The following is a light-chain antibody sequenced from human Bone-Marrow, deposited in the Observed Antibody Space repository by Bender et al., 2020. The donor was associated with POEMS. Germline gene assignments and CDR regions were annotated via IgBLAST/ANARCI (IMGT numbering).Light chain of an antibody. Sequence: QSALTQPASVSGSPGQSITFSCTGTSSDVSGYDYVSWYQQHPGEAPKLMIYDVDSRPLGISNRFSGSKSGNTASLTISGLQAEDEGDYYCSSYTSRNTVIFGGGTKLTVL. CDR3: SSYTSRNTVI. CDR2: DVD. V-gene: IGLV2-14*01. J-gene: IGLJ2*01. CDR1: SSDVSGYDY.